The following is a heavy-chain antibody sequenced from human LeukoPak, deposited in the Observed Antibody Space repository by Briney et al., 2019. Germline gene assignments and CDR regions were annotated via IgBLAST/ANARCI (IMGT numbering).Heavy chain of an antibody. V-gene: IGHV4-4*07. Sequence: PSETLSPTCTVSGGSISSYYWSWIRQPAGKGLEWIGRIYTSGNTNYNPSLKSRVTISVDKSKNQFSLKLSSVTAADTAVYYCARAGRYDSSGMGIFDYWGQGTLVTVSS. CDR3: ARAGRYDSSGMGIFDY. CDR2: IYTSGNT. CDR1: GGSISSYY. J-gene: IGHJ4*02. D-gene: IGHD3-22*01.